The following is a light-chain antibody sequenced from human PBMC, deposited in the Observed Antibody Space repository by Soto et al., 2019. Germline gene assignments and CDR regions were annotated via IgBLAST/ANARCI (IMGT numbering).Light chain of an antibody. J-gene: IGLJ2*01. Sequence: QSVLTQPASVSGTPGQRVTISCSGGSSNIGSNIVSWYQLLPGTAPKLLISNNNQRPSGVPDQFSGSKSGTSASLAISGLQSEDEADYYCAAWDDRLTDVRFGGGTKLTVL. CDR2: NNN. CDR3: AAWDDRLTDVR. CDR1: SSNIGSNI. V-gene: IGLV1-44*01.